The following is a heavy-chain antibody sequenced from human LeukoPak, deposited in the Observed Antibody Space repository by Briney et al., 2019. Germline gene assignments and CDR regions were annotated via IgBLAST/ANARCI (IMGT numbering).Heavy chain of an antibody. CDR1: GFTFGSYA. V-gene: IGHV3-30-3*01. CDR2: ISYDGSNK. CDR3: ARGYDSSGYYHDY. Sequence: GRSLRLSCAASGFTFGSYAMHWVRQAPGKGLEWVAVISYDGSNKYYADSVKGRFTISRDNSKNTLYLQMNSLRAEDTAVYYCARGYDSSGYYHDYWGQGTLVTVSS. D-gene: IGHD3-22*01. J-gene: IGHJ4*02.